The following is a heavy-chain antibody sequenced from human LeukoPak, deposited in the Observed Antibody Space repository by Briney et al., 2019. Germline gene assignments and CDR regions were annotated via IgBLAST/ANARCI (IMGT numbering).Heavy chain of an antibody. Sequence: PSETLSLTCTVSGGSISSSSYYWGWIRQPPGKGLEWIGSIYYSGSTYYNPSLKSRVTISVDTSKNQFSLELSSVTAADTAVYYCAREIPGYSGSWYFDYWGQGTLVTVSS. J-gene: IGHJ4*02. CDR1: GGSISSSSYY. D-gene: IGHD6-13*01. V-gene: IGHV4-39*07. CDR3: AREIPGYSGSWYFDY. CDR2: IYYSGST.